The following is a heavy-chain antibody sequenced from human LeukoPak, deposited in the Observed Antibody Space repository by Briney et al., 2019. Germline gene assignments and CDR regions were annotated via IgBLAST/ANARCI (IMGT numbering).Heavy chain of an antibody. CDR1: GGSISSYY. D-gene: IGHD1-7*01. V-gene: IGHV4-4*07. CDR3: ARAHNWNYWFDP. Sequence: SETLSLTCTVSGGSISSYYWSWIRQPAGKGLEWIGRIYTSGSTNYNPSLKSRVTISADTSSNHFSLKLNSVTAADTALYFCARAHNWNYWFDPWGQGTLVTVSS. J-gene: IGHJ5*02. CDR2: IYTSGST.